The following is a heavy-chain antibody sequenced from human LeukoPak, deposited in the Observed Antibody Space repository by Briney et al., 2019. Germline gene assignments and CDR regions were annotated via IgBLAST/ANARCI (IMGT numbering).Heavy chain of an antibody. CDR1: GITFSNAR. Sequence: PGGSLRLSCAASGITFSNARMSWVRQAPGKGLEWVGRIKSKTDGGTTDYAAPVKGRFTISRDDSKNTLYLQMNSLKTEDTAVYYCATDRGGQYSSSWYDYWGQGTLVTVSS. CDR3: ATDRGGQYSSSWYDY. D-gene: IGHD6-13*01. CDR2: IKSKTDGGTT. J-gene: IGHJ4*02. V-gene: IGHV3-15*01.